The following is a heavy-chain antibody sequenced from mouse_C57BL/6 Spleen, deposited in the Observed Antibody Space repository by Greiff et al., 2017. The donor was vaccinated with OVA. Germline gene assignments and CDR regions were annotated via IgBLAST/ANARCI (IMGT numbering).Heavy chain of an antibody. V-gene: IGHV1-61*01. D-gene: IGHD2-5*01. CDR2: IYPSDSET. Sequence: QVHVKQPGAELVRPGSSVKLSCKASGYTFTSYWMDWVKQRPGQGLEWIGNIYPSDSETHYNQKFKDKATLTVDKSSSTAYMQLSSLTSEDSAVYYCARHSNYAYWGQGTLVTVSA. CDR1: GYTFTSYW. J-gene: IGHJ3*01. CDR3: ARHSNYAY.